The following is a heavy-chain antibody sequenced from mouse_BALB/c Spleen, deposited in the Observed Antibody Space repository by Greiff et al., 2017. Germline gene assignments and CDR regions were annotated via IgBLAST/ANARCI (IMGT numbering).Heavy chain of an antibody. J-gene: IGHJ4*01. CDR1: GFTFSSFG. D-gene: IGHD2-10*02. CDR3: ARSGYAPFYAMDY. CDR2: ISSGSSTI. Sequence: EVKVVESGGGLVQPGGSRKLSCAASGFTFSSFGMHWVRQAPEKGLEWVAYISSGSSTIYYADTVKGRFTISRDNPKNTLFLQMTSLRSEDTAMYYCARSGYAPFYAMDYWGQGTSVTVSS. V-gene: IGHV5-17*02.